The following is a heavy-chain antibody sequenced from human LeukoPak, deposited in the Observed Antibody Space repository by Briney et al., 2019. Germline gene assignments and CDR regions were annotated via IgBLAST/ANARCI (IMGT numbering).Heavy chain of an antibody. CDR2: ISAYNGKT. J-gene: IGHJ3*02. CDR1: GYTFTSYG. CDR3: ARDPDLLYSYGFGAFDI. Sequence: ASVTVSCKASGYTFTSYGISWVRQAPGQGLEWMGWISAYNGKTKYAEKFQGRVTMTTDTSTSTAYMELRSLRSDDTAMYYCARDPDLLYSYGFGAFDIWGQGTVVTVSS. V-gene: IGHV1-18*01. D-gene: IGHD5-18*01.